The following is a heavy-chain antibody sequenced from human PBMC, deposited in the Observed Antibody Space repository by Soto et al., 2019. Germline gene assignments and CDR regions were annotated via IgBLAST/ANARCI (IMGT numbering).Heavy chain of an antibody. J-gene: IGHJ6*02. V-gene: IGHV1-46*01. CDR1: GYTFTSYY. D-gene: IGHD5-12*01. Sequence: ASVKVSCKASGYTFTSYYMHWVRQAPGQGLEWMGIINPSGGSTSYAQKFQGRVTMTRDTSTSTVYMELSSLRSEDTAVYYCARDKTQIVAAVYYYYGMDVWGQGTTVTVS. CDR2: INPSGGST. CDR3: ARDKTQIVAAVYYYYGMDV.